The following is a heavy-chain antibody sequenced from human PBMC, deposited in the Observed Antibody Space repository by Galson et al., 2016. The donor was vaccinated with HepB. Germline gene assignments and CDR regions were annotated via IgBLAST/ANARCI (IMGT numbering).Heavy chain of an antibody. V-gene: IGHV2-70*01. J-gene: IGHJ3*02. CDR3: TRSTYFVDAFDI. CDR1: GFSLNTSGMC. D-gene: IGHD2/OR15-2a*01. Sequence: PALVKPTQTLTLTCTFSGFSLNTSGMCVSWIRQPPGKALEWLALIDWDDDKYYNTSLKTRLTISKDTSKNQLFLTMTNMDPVDTATYYCTRSTYFVDAFDIWGQGTMVTGSS. CDR2: IDWDDDK.